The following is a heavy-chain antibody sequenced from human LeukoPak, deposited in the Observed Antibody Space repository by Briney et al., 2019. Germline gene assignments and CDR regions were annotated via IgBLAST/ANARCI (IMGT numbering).Heavy chain of an antibody. CDR2: ISAYNGNT. J-gene: IGHJ4*02. CDR1: GYTFINYG. V-gene: IGHV1-18*01. Sequence: ASVKVSCKASGYTFINYGFNWVRQAPGQGLEWMGWISAYNGNTNYAQKFQGRVTLTTDTSTSTAYMELRSLRPDDTAVYYCARDLSSEWELPIDYWGQGTLVTVSS. D-gene: IGHD1-26*01. CDR3: ARDLSSEWELPIDY.